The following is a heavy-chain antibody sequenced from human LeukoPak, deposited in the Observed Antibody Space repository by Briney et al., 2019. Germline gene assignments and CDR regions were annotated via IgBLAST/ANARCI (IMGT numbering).Heavy chain of an antibody. D-gene: IGHD6-19*01. J-gene: IGHJ4*02. CDR2: ISSSGSTV. CDR1: GFTFSDYY. V-gene: IGHV3-11*01. Sequence: GGSLRLSCAASGFTFSDYYMSWIRQAPGKGLEWVSYISSSGSTVYYADSVKGRFTISRDNAKNSLYLQMDSLRAEDTAVYYCARKDSSGWSFDYWGQGTLVTVSS. CDR3: ARKDSSGWSFDY.